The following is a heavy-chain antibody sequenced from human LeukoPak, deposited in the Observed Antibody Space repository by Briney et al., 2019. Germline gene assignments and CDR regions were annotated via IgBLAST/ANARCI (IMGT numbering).Heavy chain of an antibody. CDR3: ARDSIAAAGTGIADY. Sequence: SVKVSCKASGGTFSSYAISWVRQAPGQGLEWMGRIIPIFGIANYAQKFQGRVTITADKSTSTAYMELSSLRSEDTAVYYCARDSIAAAGTGIADYWGQGTLVTVSS. V-gene: IGHV1-69*04. CDR2: IIPIFGIA. J-gene: IGHJ4*02. CDR1: GGTFSSYA. D-gene: IGHD6-13*01.